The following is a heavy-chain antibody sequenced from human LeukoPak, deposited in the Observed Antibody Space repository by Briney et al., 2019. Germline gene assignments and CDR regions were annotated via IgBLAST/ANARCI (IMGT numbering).Heavy chain of an antibody. V-gene: IGHV3-30-3*01. D-gene: IGHD3-3*01. J-gene: IGHJ5*02. Sequence: SGGSLRLSCAAPGFTFSSYAMHWVRQAPGKGLEWVAVISYDGSNKYYADSVKGRFTISRDNSKNTLYLQMNSLRAEDTAVYYCARKREGYDFWSAAGGFDPWGQGTLVTVSS. CDR1: GFTFSSYA. CDR2: ISYDGSNK. CDR3: ARKREGYDFWSAAGGFDP.